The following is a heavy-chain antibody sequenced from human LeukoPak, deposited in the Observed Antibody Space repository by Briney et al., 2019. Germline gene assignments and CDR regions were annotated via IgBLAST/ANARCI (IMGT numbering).Heavy chain of an antibody. CDR1: GGTFSSYA. J-gene: IGHJ3*02. CDR3: ARGTDYDYVWGRRLRRAFDI. D-gene: IGHD3-16*01. CDR2: IIPNFGTA. V-gene: IGHV1-69*13. Sequence: ASVKVSCKASGGTFSSYAISWVRQAPGQGLEWMGGIIPNFGTANYAQKFQGRVTITADESTSTAYMELSSLRSEDTAVYYCARGTDYDYVWGRRLRRAFDIWGQGTMVTVSS.